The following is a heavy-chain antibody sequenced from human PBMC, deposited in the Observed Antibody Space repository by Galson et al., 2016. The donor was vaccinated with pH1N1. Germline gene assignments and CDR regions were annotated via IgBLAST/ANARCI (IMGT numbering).Heavy chain of an antibody. CDR3: VREIYGSGSY. V-gene: IGHV3-7*01. CDR2: INQYGSKI. D-gene: IGHD3-10*01. Sequence: SLRLSCAASGFTISSYWVTWVRQAPGQGLEWVAHINQYGSKIYYADAVKGRFTLSSDNAKNLAYLQMNFLRGEDTAVYSCVREIYGSGSYWGQGTLVTVSS. J-gene: IGHJ4*02. CDR1: GFTISSYW.